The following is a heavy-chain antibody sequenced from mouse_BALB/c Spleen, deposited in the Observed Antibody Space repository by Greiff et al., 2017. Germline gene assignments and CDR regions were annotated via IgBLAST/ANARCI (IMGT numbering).Heavy chain of an antibody. CDR3: ARVGLTNAMDY. J-gene: IGHJ4*01. D-gene: IGHD3-3*01. V-gene: IGHV2-9*02. CDR1: GFSLTSYG. CDR2: IWAGGST. Sequence: QVQLKESGPGLVAPSQSLSITCTVSGFSLTSYGVHWVRQPPGKGLEWLGVIWAGGSTNYNSALMSRLSISKDNSKSQVFLKMNSLQTDDTARYYCARVGLTNAMDYWGQGTSVTVSS.